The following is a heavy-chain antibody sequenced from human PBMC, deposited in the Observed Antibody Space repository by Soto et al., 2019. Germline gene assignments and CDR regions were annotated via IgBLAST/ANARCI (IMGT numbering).Heavy chain of an antibody. CDR2: IWYDGSNK. CDR3: ARDYRSSSGYYYYVRDV. CDR1: GFTFSSYG. V-gene: IGHV3-33*01. Sequence: GGSLRLSCAASGFTFSSYGMHWVRQAPGKGLEWVAVIWYDGSNKYYADSVKGRFTISRGNSKNTLYLQMNSLRAEDTAVYYCARDYRSSSGYYYYVRDVGGKGPTVPVSS. J-gene: IGHJ6*04. D-gene: IGHD6-6*01.